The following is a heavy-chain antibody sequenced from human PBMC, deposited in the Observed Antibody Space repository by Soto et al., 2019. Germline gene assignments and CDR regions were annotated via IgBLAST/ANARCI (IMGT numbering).Heavy chain of an antibody. CDR1: GFTFSSYD. V-gene: IGHV3-13*01. Sequence: PGGSLRLSCAASGFTFSSYDFHWVRQPPGEGLEWVSAIGTGGDTYYQVSVKGRFTISRENAENSVYLQMNSLRAEDTAVYYCAREENAYGMSHLDYWGQGILVTVS. J-gene: IGHJ4*02. CDR2: IGTGGDT. CDR3: AREENAYGMSHLDY. D-gene: IGHD4-17*01.